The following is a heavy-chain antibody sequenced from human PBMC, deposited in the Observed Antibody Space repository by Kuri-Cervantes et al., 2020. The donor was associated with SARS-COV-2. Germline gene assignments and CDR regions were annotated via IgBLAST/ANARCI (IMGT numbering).Heavy chain of an antibody. CDR2: ISSSSSYI. J-gene: IGHJ3*02. V-gene: IGHV3-21*01. Sequence: GESLKISCAASGFTFSSYSMNWVRQAPGKGLEWVSSISSSSSYIYYADSVKGRFTTSRDNAKNSLYLQMNSLRAEDTAVYYCARCPSSSWYSDAFDIWGQGTMVTVSS. D-gene: IGHD6-13*01. CDR1: GFTFSSYS. CDR3: ARCPSSSWYSDAFDI.